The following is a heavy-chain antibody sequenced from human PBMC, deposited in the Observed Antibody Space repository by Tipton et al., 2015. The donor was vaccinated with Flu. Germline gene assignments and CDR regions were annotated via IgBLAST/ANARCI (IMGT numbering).Heavy chain of an antibody. CDR3: ARVGAVTMVRGLAFDAFDI. CDR1: GASISSESYY. Sequence: TLSLTCTVSGASISSESYYWGWTRQPPGKGLEWIGNIYHSGSTNYNPSLKSRVTISLDKSKNQFSLNLSSVTAADTAVYYCARVGAVTMVRGLAFDAFDIWGLETMVAVSS. J-gene: IGHJ3*02. CDR2: IYHSGST. D-gene: IGHD3-10*01. V-gene: IGHV4-39*07.